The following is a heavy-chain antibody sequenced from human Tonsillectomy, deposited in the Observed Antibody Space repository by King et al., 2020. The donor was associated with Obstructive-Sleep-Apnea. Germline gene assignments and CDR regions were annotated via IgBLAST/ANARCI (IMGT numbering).Heavy chain of an antibody. J-gene: IGHJ4*02. V-gene: IGHV4-59*08. D-gene: IGHD6-13*01. Sequence: VQLQESGPGLLKPSETLSLTCTVSGGSITNYYWSWIRQPPGKGLEWVCHIYYSGSTNYSPPLKSRVTISVDTSKNHFSLKLSSVTAADTAVYYCARYSPFESSWNFDYWGQGTLVTVSS. CDR2: IYYSGST. CDR3: ARYSPFESSWNFDY. CDR1: GGSITNYY.